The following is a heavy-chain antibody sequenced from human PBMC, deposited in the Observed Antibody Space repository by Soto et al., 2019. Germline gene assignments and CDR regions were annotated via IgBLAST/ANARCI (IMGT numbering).Heavy chain of an antibody. CDR3: ARTRYCSSTSCYKGYYGTDV. D-gene: IGHD2-2*01. V-gene: IGHV1-2*04. CDR2: INPNSGGT. Sequence: ASVKVSCKASGYTFTGYYMPWVRQAPVQGLEWMGGINPNSGGTNYAQKFQGWVTMTRDTSISTAYMELSRLRSDDTAVYYCARTRYCSSTSCYKGYYGTDVWGQGTTVNVSS. CDR1: GYTFTGYY. J-gene: IGHJ6*02.